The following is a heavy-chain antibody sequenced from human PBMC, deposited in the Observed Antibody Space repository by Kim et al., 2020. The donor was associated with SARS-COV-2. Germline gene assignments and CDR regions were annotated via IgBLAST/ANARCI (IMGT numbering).Heavy chain of an antibody. V-gene: IGHV4-34*01. CDR2: INHSGST. D-gene: IGHD3-22*01. J-gene: IGHJ5*02. CDR1: GGSFSGYY. CDR3: ARGYPTYGYYDSSGYSRSAWFDP. Sequence: SETLSLTCAVYGGSFSGYYWSWIRQPPGKGLEWIGEINHSGSTNYNPSLKSRVTISVDTSKNQFSLKLSSVTAADTAVYYCARGYPTYGYYDSSGYSRSAWFDPWGQGTLVTVSS.